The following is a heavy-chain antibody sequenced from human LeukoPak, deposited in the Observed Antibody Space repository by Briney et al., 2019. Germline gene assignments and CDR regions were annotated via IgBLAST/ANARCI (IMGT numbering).Heavy chain of an antibody. CDR1: GFTFSNYG. V-gene: IGHV3-33*01. D-gene: IGHD3-16*01. CDR2: IWYDGSSK. Sequence: GGSLRLSCAASGFTFSNYGMHWVRQAPGKGLEWVAVIWYDGSSKYYADSVKGRFTISRDNSKNTLYLQMNSLRAEDRAVYYCGRSNDYYIDYWGQGTLVTVSS. CDR3: GRSNDYYIDY. J-gene: IGHJ4*02.